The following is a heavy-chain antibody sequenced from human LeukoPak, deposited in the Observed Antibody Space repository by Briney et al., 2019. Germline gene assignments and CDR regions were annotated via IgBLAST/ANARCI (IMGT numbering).Heavy chain of an antibody. CDR2: IYTSGST. CDR1: GGSISSYY. CDR3: AKGPPYYYDSSGYSPEFDY. J-gene: IGHJ4*02. Sequence: SETLSLTCTVSGGSISSYYWSWIRQPAGKGLEWIRRIYTSGSTNYNPSLKSRVTMSVDTSKNQFSLKLSSVTAADTAVYYCAKGPPYYYDSSGYSPEFDYWGQGTLVTVSS. V-gene: IGHV4-4*07. D-gene: IGHD3-22*01.